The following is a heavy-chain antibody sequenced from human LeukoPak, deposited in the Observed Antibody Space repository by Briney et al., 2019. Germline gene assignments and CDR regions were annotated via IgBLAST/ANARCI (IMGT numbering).Heavy chain of an antibody. J-gene: IGHJ4*02. V-gene: IGHV3-21*04. CDR1: GFTFSSYN. D-gene: IGHD4-17*01. CDR3: AKVYGDYGFDY. CDR2: ITSGSSYI. Sequence: PGGSLRLSCAASGFTFSSYNMNWVRQAPGKGLEWVSSITSGSSYIYYADSVKGRFTISRDNSKNTLYLQMNSLRAEDTAVYYCAKVYGDYGFDYWGQGTLVTVSS.